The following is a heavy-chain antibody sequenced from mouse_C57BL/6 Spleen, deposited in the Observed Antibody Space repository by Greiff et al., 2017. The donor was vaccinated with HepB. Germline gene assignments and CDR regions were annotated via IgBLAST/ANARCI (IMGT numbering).Heavy chain of an antibody. J-gene: IGHJ1*03. V-gene: IGHV1-77*01. CDR3: AYYYGSRSPLYWYFDV. CDR2: IGPGSGST. CDR1: GYTFTDYY. D-gene: IGHD1-1*01. Sequence: QVQLQQSGAELVKPGASVKISCKASGYTFTDYYINWVKQRPGQGLEWIGKIGPGSGSTYYNEKFKGKATLTADKSSSTAYMQLSSLTSEDSAVYFCAYYYGSRSPLYWYFDVWGTGTTVTVSS.